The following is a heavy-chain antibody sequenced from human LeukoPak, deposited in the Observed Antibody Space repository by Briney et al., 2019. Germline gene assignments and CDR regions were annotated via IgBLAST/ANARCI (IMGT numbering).Heavy chain of an antibody. J-gene: IGHJ6*03. Sequence: SVKVSCKASGGTFSSYAISWVRLAPGQGLEWMGGIIPIFGTANYAQKFQGRVTITADESTSTAYMELSSLRSEDTAVYYCAREGVDTAMEEADYYYMDVWGKGTTVTVSS. CDR2: IIPIFGTA. CDR3: AREGVDTAMEEADYYYMDV. D-gene: IGHD5-18*01. V-gene: IGHV1-69*13. CDR1: GGTFSSYA.